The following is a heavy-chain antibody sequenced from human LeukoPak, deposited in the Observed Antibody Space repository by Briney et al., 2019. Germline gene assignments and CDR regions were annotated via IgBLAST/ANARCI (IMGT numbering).Heavy chain of an antibody. D-gene: IGHD2-15*01. CDR3: ARDDRGGGSCSDY. CDR1: GFTFSSYA. CDR2: ISYDGSNK. Sequence: GGSLRLSRAASGFTFSSYAMHWVRQAPGKGLEWVAVISYDGSNKYYADSVKGRFTISRDNSKNTLYLQMNSLRAEDTAVYYCARDDRGGGSCSDYWGQGTLVTVSS. J-gene: IGHJ4*02. V-gene: IGHV3-30*04.